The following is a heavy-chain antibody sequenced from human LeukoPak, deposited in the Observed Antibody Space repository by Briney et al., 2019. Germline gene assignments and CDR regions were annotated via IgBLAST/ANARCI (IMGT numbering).Heavy chain of an antibody. CDR1: GFTFSSYG. Sequence: GGSLRLSCAASGFTFSSYGMSWVRQAPGKGLEWVSAISGSGGSTYYADSVKGRFTISRDNSKNTLYLQMNSLRAEDTAVYYCAKDWALRYFVWLFIKDAFDIWGQGTMVTVSS. CDR3: AKDWALRYFVWLFIKDAFDI. J-gene: IGHJ3*02. V-gene: IGHV3-23*01. D-gene: IGHD3-9*01. CDR2: ISGSGGST.